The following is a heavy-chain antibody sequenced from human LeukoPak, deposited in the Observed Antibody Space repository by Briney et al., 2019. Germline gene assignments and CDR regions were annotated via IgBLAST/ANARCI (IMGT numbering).Heavy chain of an antibody. Sequence: GGSLRLSCAASGFTFSSYSMNWVRQAPGKGLEWLSYITGSSSTIYYADSVKGRFTISRDNAKNSLYLQMNSLRAEDTAVYYCASSSGHLDYWGQGTLVTVSS. D-gene: IGHD6-19*01. V-gene: IGHV3-48*04. CDR3: ASSSGHLDY. CDR1: GFTFSSYS. CDR2: ITGSSSTI. J-gene: IGHJ4*02.